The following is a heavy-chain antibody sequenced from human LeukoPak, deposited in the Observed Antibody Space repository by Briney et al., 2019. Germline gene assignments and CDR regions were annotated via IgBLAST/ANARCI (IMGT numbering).Heavy chain of an antibody. CDR3: AKSAGGYYYYYMDV. CDR1: GGSISSYY. Sequence: SETLSLTCTVSGGSISSYYWSWIRRPPGKGLEWIGYIYYSGSANYNPSLKSRVTISVDTSKNQFSLKLSSVTAADTAVYYCAKSAGGYYYYYMDVWGKGTTVTVSS. CDR2: IYYSGSA. V-gene: IGHV4-59*01. J-gene: IGHJ6*03. D-gene: IGHD3-10*01.